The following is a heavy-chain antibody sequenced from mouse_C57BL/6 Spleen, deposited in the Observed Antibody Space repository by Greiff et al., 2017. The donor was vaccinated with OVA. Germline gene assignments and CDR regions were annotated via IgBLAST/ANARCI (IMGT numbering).Heavy chain of an antibody. D-gene: IGHD2-4*01. CDR2: IDPSASYT. J-gene: IGHJ4*01. CDR1: GYTFTSYW. Sequence: QVQLQQPGAELVRPGTSVKLSCKASGYTFTSYWMHWVKQRPGQGLEWIGVIDPSASYTNYNQKFKGKATLTVDTSSSTAYMQLSSLTSEDSAVYYCARERLRRDAMDYWGQGTSVTVSS. CDR3: ARERLRRDAMDY. V-gene: IGHV1-59*01.